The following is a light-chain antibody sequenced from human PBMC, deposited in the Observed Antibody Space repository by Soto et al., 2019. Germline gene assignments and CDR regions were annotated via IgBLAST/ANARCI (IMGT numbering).Light chain of an antibody. CDR2: EVN. CDR3: RSYAGASDFYV. J-gene: IGLJ1*01. V-gene: IGLV2-8*01. Sequence: QSALTQPPSASGSPGQSVTISCSGTSSDVGGYVYVSWYHQRPVKAPKLMIYEVNKRPSGVPDRFSGSKSGNTASLTVSGLQAEDEADYYCRSYAGASDFYVFGSGTKVTV. CDR1: SSDVGGYVY.